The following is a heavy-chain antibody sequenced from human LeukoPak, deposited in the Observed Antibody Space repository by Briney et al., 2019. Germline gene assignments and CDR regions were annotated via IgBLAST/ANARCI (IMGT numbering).Heavy chain of an antibody. CDR1: GFTFSSYS. Sequence: GGSLRLSCAASGFTFSSYSMNWVRQAPGKGLEWVSYISSSSSTIYYADSVKGRFTISRDNAKNSLYLQMNSLRAEDTAVYYCASSSYYYGSGTLDYWGQGTLVTVSS. CDR3: ASSSYYYGSGTLDY. J-gene: IGHJ4*02. D-gene: IGHD3-10*01. V-gene: IGHV3-48*04. CDR2: ISSSSSTI.